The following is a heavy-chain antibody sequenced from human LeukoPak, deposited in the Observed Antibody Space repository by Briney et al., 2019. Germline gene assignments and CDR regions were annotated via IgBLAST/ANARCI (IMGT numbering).Heavy chain of an antibody. J-gene: IGHJ4*02. CDR3: ARNDYYGSGSLREMY. CDR2: ISGSSGTL. V-gene: IGHV3-48*02. CDR1: GFTFTTFT. Sequence: PGGSVRLSCAASGFTFTTFTMNWVRQAPGKGPEWVSYISGSSGTLYYADSVKSRFTISRDNAKNSMYLQMSSLRDEDTAVYYCARNDYYGSGSLREMYWGQGTLVPVSS. D-gene: IGHD3-10*01.